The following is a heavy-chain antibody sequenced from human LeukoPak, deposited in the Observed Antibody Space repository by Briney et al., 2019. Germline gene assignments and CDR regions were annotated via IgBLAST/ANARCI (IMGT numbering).Heavy chain of an antibody. CDR1: GGSISSYY. D-gene: IGHD3-9*01. J-gene: IGHJ3*02. CDR3: ARRNILTEGEAFDI. V-gene: IGHV4-59*08. Sequence: PSETLSLTCAVSGGSISSYYWTWIRQPPGKGLEWIGYIYNGGSTNYNPSLRSRVTISVDASKNQFSLKLNSVTDGDTAVYYCARRNILTEGEAFDIWGQGTLVTVSS. CDR2: IYNGGST.